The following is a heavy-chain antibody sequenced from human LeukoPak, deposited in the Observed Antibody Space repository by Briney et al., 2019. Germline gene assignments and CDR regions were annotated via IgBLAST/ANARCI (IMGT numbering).Heavy chain of an antibody. CDR1: GFTFRSYG. D-gene: IGHD2-15*01. CDR3: AKSQGYCSSGSCYSSFDY. CDR2: ISGSGGST. J-gene: IGHJ4*02. V-gene: IGHV3-23*01. Sequence: GGSLRLSCAASGFTFRSYGMSWVRQAPGKGLEWVSAISGSGGSTYYADSVKGRFTISRDNSKNTLYLQMNSLRAEDTAVYYCAKSQGYCSSGSCYSSFDYWGQGILVTVSS.